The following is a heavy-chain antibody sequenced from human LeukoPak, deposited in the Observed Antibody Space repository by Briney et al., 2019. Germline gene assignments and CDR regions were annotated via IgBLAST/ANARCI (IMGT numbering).Heavy chain of an antibody. Sequence: SETLSLTCTVSGGSIRSYYWSWIRQPPGKGLEWLGYIYYSGSTNYNPSLKSRVTISVDTSKNQFSLKLSSVTAADTAVYYCARVRGDYERGKWFDPWGQGTLVTVSS. CDR2: IYYSGST. CDR3: ARVRGDYERGKWFDP. D-gene: IGHD4-17*01. J-gene: IGHJ5*02. V-gene: IGHV4-59*01. CDR1: GGSIRSYY.